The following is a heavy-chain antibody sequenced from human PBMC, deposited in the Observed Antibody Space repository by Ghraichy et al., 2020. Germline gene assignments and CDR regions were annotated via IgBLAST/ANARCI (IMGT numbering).Heavy chain of an antibody. D-gene: IGHD6-13*01. V-gene: IGHV1-46*01. Sequence: ASVKVSCKASGYPFTSYYIHWVRQAPAQGLECLGIMNPSSGTTTYTHTFQDRLTLTRDTSTNTVYMDLSSLRSEDTAVYYCARSRAAAGTLLTNYFYGLDVWGQGTAVTVSS. CDR3: ARSRAAAGTLLTNYFYGLDV. J-gene: IGHJ6*02. CDR2: MNPSSGTT. CDR1: GYPFTSYY.